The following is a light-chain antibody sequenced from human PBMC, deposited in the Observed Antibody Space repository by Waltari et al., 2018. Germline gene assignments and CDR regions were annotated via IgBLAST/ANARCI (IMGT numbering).Light chain of an antibody. CDR2: DAS. CDR1: QSVSSSY. V-gene: IGKV3-20*01. J-gene: IGKJ2*01. CDR3: QQYSYSPNT. Sequence: EIVLTQSPGTLSLSPGERATLSCRASQSVSSSYLAWYQQKPGQAPRLLIFDASNRATGIPDRFSGSGSGTDFTLTISRLEPEDFAVYFCQQYSYSPNTFGQETKLEI.